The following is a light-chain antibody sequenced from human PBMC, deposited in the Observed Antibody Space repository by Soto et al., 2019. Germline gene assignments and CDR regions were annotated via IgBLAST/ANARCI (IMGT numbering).Light chain of an antibody. CDR2: ESV. V-gene: IGLV2-8*01. J-gene: IGLJ2*01. CDR3: SSYAGRNTLV. Sequence: QSALTQPPSASGSLGQSVTIPCTGTSSDVGAYNFVSWYRQQPGKAPKLIIYESVKRPSGVPDRFSGSKSGNTASLTVSGLQSEDEGDYFCSSYAGRNTLVFGGGTQLTVL. CDR1: SSDVGAYNF.